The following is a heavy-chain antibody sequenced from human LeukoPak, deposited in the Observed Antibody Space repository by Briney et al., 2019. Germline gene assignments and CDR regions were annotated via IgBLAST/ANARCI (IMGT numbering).Heavy chain of an antibody. D-gene: IGHD2-21*01. V-gene: IGHV1-46*01. Sequence: ASVKVSCKASGNTFSRYYSHWVRQAPGQGLDWMGIITPTTGGANYAQKFQGRVAMTRDTSTSTVYMELSSLTSGDTAVYYCATSDSTTGNWFDPWGQGTRVSVSS. J-gene: IGHJ5*02. CDR2: ITPTTGGA. CDR1: GNTFSRYY. CDR3: ATSDSTTGNWFDP.